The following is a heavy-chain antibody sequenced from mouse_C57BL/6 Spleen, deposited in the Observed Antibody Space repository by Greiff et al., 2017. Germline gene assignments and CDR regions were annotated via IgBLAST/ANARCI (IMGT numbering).Heavy chain of an antibody. V-gene: IGHV2-2*01. CDR1: GFSLTSYG. CDR3: ARGGVYYDYDRAMDY. D-gene: IGHD2-4*01. J-gene: IGHJ4*01. CDR2: IWSGGST. Sequence: VQLKQSGPGLVQPSQSLSITCTVSGFSLTSYGVHWVRQSPGKGLEWLGVIWSGGSTDYNAAFISRLSISKDNSKSQVFFKMNSLQADDTAIYYCARGGVYYDYDRAMDYWGQGTSVTVSS.